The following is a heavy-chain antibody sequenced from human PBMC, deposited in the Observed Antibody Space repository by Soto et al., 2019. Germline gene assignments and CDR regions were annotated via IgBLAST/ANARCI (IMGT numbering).Heavy chain of an antibody. Sequence: EVQLVESGGGLGQPGGSLRLSCAASGFTFSRFELHWVRQAPGKGLEWISYISSSGSTAYYASSVEGRFTISRDNANKAVYLQMDSLRAEDTALDGCTRAARFPYLSFYWGQGALVTVSS. CDR3: TRAARFPYLSFY. V-gene: IGHV3-48*03. J-gene: IGHJ4*02. CDR2: ISSSGSTA. D-gene: IGHD3-10*01. CDR1: GFTFSRFE.